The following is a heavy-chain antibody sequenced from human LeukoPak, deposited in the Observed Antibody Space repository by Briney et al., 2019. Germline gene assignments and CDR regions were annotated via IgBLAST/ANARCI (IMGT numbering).Heavy chain of an antibody. CDR1: GGTFSSYA. Sequence: ASVKVSCKASGGTFSSYAISWVRQAPGQGLEWMGRINPNSGGTNYAQKFQGRVTLTRDTSISTAYMELSRLRSDDTAVYYCARVPRDRVVVDLFDYWGQGTLVTVSS. J-gene: IGHJ4*02. CDR3: ARVPRDRVVVDLFDY. V-gene: IGHV1-2*06. D-gene: IGHD2-15*01. CDR2: INPNSGGT.